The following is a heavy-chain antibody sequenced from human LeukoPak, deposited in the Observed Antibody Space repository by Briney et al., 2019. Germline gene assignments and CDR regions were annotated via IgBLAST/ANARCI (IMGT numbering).Heavy chain of an antibody. J-gene: IGHJ5*02. D-gene: IGHD6-19*01. CDR3: APLAYSSGWNWFDP. V-gene: IGHV1-46*01. Sequence: ASVKVSCKASGCTFTSYYMYWVQQAPGQGLEWIGIINPSGGSTSYAQKFQGRVTMTRDTSTSTVYMELSSLRSEDTAVYYCAPLAYSSGWNWFDPWGQGTLVTVSS. CDR2: INPSGGST. CDR1: GCTFTSYY.